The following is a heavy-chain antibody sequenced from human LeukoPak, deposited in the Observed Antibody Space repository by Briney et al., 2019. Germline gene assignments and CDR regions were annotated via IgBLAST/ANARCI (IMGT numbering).Heavy chain of an antibody. CDR2: IYYSGST. D-gene: IGHD3-16*01. V-gene: IGHV4-39*01. Sequence: PSETLSLTCTVSGGSISSSSHYWGWIRQPPGKELEWIGTIYYSGSTFCNPSLKSRVTISVDTSKNQFSLKLTFVTAADSAVYYCTRRGSPGTLDYWGQGTLVTVSS. CDR1: GGSISSSSHY. J-gene: IGHJ4*02. CDR3: TRRGSPGTLDY.